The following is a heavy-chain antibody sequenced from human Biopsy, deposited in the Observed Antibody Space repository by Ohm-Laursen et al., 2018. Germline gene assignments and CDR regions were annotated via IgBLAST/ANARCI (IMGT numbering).Heavy chain of an antibody. D-gene: IGHD3-10*01. Sequence: SVKVSCKTSEYTFTSYEINWVRQATGQGLEWMGWMNPDSGNTGYAQNFQGRVTMTRNTSISTAYMELSSLRSEDTAVYFCARADPPLFYYGSGSSNWFDPWGQGTLVTVSS. J-gene: IGHJ5*02. CDR1: EYTFTSYE. V-gene: IGHV1-8*01. CDR2: MNPDSGNT. CDR3: ARADPPLFYYGSGSSNWFDP.